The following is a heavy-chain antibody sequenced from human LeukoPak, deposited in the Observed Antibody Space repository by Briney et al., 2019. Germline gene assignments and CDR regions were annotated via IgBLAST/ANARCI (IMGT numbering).Heavy chain of an antibody. D-gene: IGHD3-9*01. V-gene: IGHV4-39*07. J-gene: IGHJ4*02. CDR2: IYYSGST. Sequence: RPSETLSLTCTVSGGSISSSSYYWGWIRQPPGKGLEWIGSIYYSGSTYYNPSLKSRVTISVDTSKNQFSLKLSSVTAADTAVYYCARADDEYFDLFDYWGQGTLVTVSS. CDR1: GGSISSSSYY. CDR3: ARADDEYFDLFDY.